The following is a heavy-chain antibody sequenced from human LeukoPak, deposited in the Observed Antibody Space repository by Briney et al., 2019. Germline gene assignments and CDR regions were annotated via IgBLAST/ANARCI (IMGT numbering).Heavy chain of an antibody. CDR1: GGSISSSSYY. CDR3: ARAKTTFLRTGMDV. J-gene: IGHJ6*02. CDR2: IYYSGST. Sequence: SETLSLTCTVSGGSISSSSYYWGWIRQPPGKGLEWIGSIYYSGSTYYNPSLKSRVTISVDTSKNQFSLKLSSVTAADTAVYYCARAKTTFLRTGMDVWGQGTTVTVSS. D-gene: IGHD3-3*01. V-gene: IGHV4-39*07.